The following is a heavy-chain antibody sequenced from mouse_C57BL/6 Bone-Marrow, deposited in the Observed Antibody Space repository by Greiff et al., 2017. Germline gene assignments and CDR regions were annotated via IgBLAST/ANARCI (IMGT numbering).Heavy chain of an antibody. CDR3: ARGNSNYNY. V-gene: IGHV1-7*01. D-gene: IGHD2-5*01. CDR2: INPSSGYT. CDR1: GYTFTSYW. J-gene: IGHJ3*01. Sequence: VQLQQPGAELVKPGASVKLSCKASGYTFTSYWMHWVKQRPGQGLEWIGYINPSSGYTKYNQTFKDKATLTADKSSSTAYMQLSSLTYEDSAVYYCARGNSNYNYWGQGPLVTVSA.